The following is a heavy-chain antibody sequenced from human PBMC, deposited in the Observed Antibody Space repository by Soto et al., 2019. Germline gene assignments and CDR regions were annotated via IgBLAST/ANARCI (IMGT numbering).Heavy chain of an antibody. CDR1: GFTFSSYA. CDR3: ARLDWNYEFAPLFDY. D-gene: IGHD1-7*01. CDR2: ISGSGGST. V-gene: IGHV3-23*01. J-gene: IGHJ4*02. Sequence: EVQLLESGGGLVQPGGSLRLSCAASGFTFSSYAMSWVRQAPGKGLEWVSAISGSGGSTYYADSVKGRFTISRDNSKNTLYLQMNSLRAEDTAVYYCARLDWNYEFAPLFDYWGQGTLVTVSS.